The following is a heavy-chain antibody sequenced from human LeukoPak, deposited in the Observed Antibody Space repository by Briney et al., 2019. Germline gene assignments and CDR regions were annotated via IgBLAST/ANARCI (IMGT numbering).Heavy chain of an antibody. CDR3: ARAFGVGDFSDAFDI. J-gene: IGHJ3*02. V-gene: IGHV3-23*01. Sequence: GGSLRLSCAASGFTFSSYAMSWVRQAPGKGLEWVSAISGSGGSTYYADSVKGRFTISRENAKNSLYLQMNSLRAGDTAVYYCARAFGVGDFSDAFDIWGQGTMVTVSS. CDR2: ISGSGGST. CDR1: GFTFSSYA. D-gene: IGHD3-10*01.